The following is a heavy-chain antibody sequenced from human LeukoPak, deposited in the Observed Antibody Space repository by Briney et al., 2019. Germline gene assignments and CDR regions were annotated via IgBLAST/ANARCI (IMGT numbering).Heavy chain of an antibody. V-gene: IGHV4-4*07. D-gene: IGHD2-8*01. Sequence: PSETLSLTCTVSGGSISSYYWSWIRQPAGKGLEWIGRIYTSGSTNYNPSLKSRVTISVDKSKNQFSLKLSSVTAADTAVYYYARETPVRPFDYWGQGTLVTVSS. J-gene: IGHJ4*02. CDR3: ARETPVRPFDY. CDR1: GGSISSYY. CDR2: IYTSGST.